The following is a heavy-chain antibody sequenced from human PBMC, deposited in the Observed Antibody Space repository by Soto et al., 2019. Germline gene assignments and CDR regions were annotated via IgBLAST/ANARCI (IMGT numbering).Heavy chain of an antibody. D-gene: IGHD5-12*01. CDR1: GGSISSGDYY. J-gene: IGHJ6*02. CDR2: IYYSGST. CDR3: ARDRDGGGLPPNYDGMDV. Sequence: QVQLQESGPGLVKPSQTLSLTCTVSGGSISSGDYYWSWIRQPPGKGLEWIGYIYYSGSTYYNPSLKSRVTLSVDTSKNQFSLKLSSVTAADTAVYYCARDRDGGGLPPNYDGMDVWGQGTTVTVSS. V-gene: IGHV4-30-4*01.